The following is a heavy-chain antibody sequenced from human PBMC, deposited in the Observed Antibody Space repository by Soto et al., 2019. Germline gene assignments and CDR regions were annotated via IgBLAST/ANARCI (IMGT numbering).Heavy chain of an antibody. V-gene: IGHV3-33*01. CDR3: ARDWSISSSWHYYYYYGMDV. J-gene: IGHJ6*02. Sequence: QVQLVESGGGVVQPGRSLRLSCAASGFTFSSYGMHWVRQAPGKGLEWVAVIWYDGSNKYYADSVKGRFTISRDNSKNTLYLQMHSLSAEDKAVYYCARDWSISSSWHYYYYYGMDVWGQGTTVTVSS. D-gene: IGHD6-13*01. CDR1: GFTFSSYG. CDR2: IWYDGSNK.